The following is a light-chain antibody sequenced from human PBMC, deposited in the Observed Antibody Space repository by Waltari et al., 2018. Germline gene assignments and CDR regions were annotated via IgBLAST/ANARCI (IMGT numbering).Light chain of an antibody. J-gene: IGLJ2*01. CDR3: CSYAGSSTPV. Sequence: QSALTQPAPVSGSPGPSITIPCPGTSSAVGRYNLVSWYQQHPGKAPKLMIYEVSKRPSGVSNRFSGSKSGNTASLTISGLQAEDEADYYCCSYAGSSTPVFGGGTKLTVL. V-gene: IGLV2-23*02. CDR1: SSAVGRYNL. CDR2: EVS.